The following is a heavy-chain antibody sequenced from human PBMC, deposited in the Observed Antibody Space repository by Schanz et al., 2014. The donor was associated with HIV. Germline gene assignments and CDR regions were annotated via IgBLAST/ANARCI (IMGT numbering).Heavy chain of an antibody. J-gene: IGHJ6*02. CDR1: GYIFTSNG. Sequence: QVQLVQSGAEVKKPGASVRVSCKTSGYIFTSNGISWVRQAPGQGLEWMGWISPSNGNTNYAQKFQGRVTMTTDTSTSTAYMDLRSLRSDDTAVYYCAREMYRSGWDISYGMDVWGQGTTVTVSS. D-gene: IGHD6-19*01. CDR3: AREMYRSGWDISYGMDV. CDR2: ISPSNGNT. V-gene: IGHV1-18*01.